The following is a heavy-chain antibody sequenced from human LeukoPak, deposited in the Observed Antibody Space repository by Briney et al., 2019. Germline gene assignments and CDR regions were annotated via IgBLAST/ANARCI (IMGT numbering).Heavy chain of an antibody. Sequence: SETLSLTCAVYGGSFSGYYWSWIRQPPGKGLEWIGEINHSGSTNYNPSLKSRVTILVDTSKNQFSLKLNSVTAADTAMYYCAKSDGYGLIDYLGQGTLVTVSS. D-gene: IGHD2-21*02. J-gene: IGHJ4*02. CDR3: AKSDGYGLIDY. CDR1: GGSFSGYY. CDR2: INHSGST. V-gene: IGHV4-34*01.